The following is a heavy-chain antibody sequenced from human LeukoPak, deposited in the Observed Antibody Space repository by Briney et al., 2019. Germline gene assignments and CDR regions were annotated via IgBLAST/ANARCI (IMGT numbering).Heavy chain of an antibody. CDR2: IYYSGST. Sequence: PSETLSLTCTVSGGSISSGGYYWSWTRQHPGKGLEWIGYIYYSGSTYYNPSLKSRVTISVDTSKNQFSLKLSSVTAADTAVYYCARTRTVVPAASTNWFDPWGQGTLVTVSS. J-gene: IGHJ5*02. CDR3: ARTRTVVPAASTNWFDP. D-gene: IGHD2-2*01. CDR1: GGSISSGGYY. V-gene: IGHV4-31*03.